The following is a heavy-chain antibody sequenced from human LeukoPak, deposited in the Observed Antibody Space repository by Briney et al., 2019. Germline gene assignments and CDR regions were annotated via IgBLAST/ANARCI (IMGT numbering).Heavy chain of an antibody. CDR2: IKQDGSEK. CDR3: ARHWSYYYYYGMDV. D-gene: IGHD3-3*01. CDR1: GFTFSSYW. Sequence: GGSLRLSCAASGFTFSSYWMSWVRQAPGKGLEWVANIKQDGSEKYYVDSVKGRFTISRDNAKNSLYLQMNSLRAEDTAVYYCARHWSYYYYYGMDVWGQGTTVTVSS. V-gene: IGHV3-7*01. J-gene: IGHJ6*02.